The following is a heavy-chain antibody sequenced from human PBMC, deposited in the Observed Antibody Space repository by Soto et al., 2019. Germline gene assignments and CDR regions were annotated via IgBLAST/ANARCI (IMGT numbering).Heavy chain of an antibody. CDR1: GFTFSSYS. Sequence: EVQLVESGGGLVQPGGSLRLSCAASGFTFSSYSMNWVRQAPGKGLEWFSYISSSSSTIYYADSVKGRFTISRDNAKNSLYLQMNSLRDEDTAVYYCARSYYDFWSGSYTTGGFDYWGQGTLVTVSS. J-gene: IGHJ4*02. V-gene: IGHV3-48*02. CDR2: ISSSSSTI. D-gene: IGHD3-3*01. CDR3: ARSYYDFWSGSYTTGGFDY.